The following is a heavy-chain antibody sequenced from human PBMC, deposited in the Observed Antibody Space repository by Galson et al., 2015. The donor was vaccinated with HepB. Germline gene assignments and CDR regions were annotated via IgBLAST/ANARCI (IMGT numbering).Heavy chain of an antibody. V-gene: IGHV3-21*01. D-gene: IGHD4-17*01. Sequence: SLRLSCAASGFTFSSYSMNWVRQAPGKGLEWVSSISSSSSYIYYADSVKGRFTISRDNAKNSLYLQMNSLRAEDTAVYYCASSARKDYAQYYYYYYGMDVWGQGTTVTVSS. CDR1: GFTFSSYS. CDR3: ASSARKDYAQYYYYYYGMDV. J-gene: IGHJ6*02. CDR2: ISSSSSYI.